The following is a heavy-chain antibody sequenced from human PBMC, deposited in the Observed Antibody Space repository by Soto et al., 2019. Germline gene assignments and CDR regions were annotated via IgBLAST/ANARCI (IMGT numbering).Heavy chain of an antibody. V-gene: IGHV3-23*01. J-gene: IGHJ3*02. CDR3: AKTRTNRFITMVRGVIISGI. Sequence: EVQLLESGGGLVQPGGSLRLSCAASGFTFSSYAMSWVRQAPGKGLEWVSAISGSGGSTYYADSVKGRFTISRDNSKNTLYLQMNSLRAEDTAVYYCAKTRTNRFITMVRGVIISGIWGQGTMVTVSS. D-gene: IGHD3-10*01. CDR1: GFTFSSYA. CDR2: ISGSGGST.